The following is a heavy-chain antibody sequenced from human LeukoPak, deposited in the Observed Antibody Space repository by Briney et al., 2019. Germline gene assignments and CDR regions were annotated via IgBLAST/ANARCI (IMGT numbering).Heavy chain of an antibody. D-gene: IGHD6-6*01. CDR2: IHYSGNT. CDR3: ARDSSSSDAFDI. V-gene: IGHV4-61*01. CDR1: DASVSSDNYY. Sequence: SETLSFTCTVSDASVSSDNYYWSWIRQPPGKGLEYIGYIHYSGNTNYNPSLKSRVTISIDTSKNQFSLKLSSVTAADTAVYYCARDSSSSDAFDIWGQGTMVTVSS. J-gene: IGHJ3*02.